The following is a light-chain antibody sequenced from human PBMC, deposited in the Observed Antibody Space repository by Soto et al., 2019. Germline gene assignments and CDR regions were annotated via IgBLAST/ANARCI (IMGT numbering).Light chain of an antibody. CDR1: SSDIGAYKY. CDR3: SSYTSSSTLL. CDR2: EVS. V-gene: IGLV2-14*01. J-gene: IGLJ2*01. Sequence: QSALTQPASVSGSPGQLITISCTGTSSDIGAYKYVSWYQQHPGKAPKLMIYEVSDRPSGVSNRFSGSKSGNTASLTISGLQPEDEADYYCSSYTSSSTLLFGGGTKLTVL.